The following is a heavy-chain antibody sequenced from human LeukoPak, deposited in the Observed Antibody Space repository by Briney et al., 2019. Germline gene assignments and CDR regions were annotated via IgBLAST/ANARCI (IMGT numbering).Heavy chain of an antibody. CDR1: GGTFSSYA. D-gene: IGHD3-22*01. J-gene: IGHJ4*02. CDR2: IIPIFGTA. CDR3: ASSYYYDSSGYPLDY. Sequence: ASVKVSCKASGGTFSSYAISWVRQAPGQGLEWMGGIIPIFGTANYAQKFQGRVTITADKSTSTAYMELSSLRSEDTAVYYCASSYYYDSSGYPLDYWGQGTLVTVSS. V-gene: IGHV1-69*06.